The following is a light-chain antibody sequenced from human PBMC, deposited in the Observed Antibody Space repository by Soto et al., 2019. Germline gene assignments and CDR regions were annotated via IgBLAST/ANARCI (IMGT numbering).Light chain of an antibody. V-gene: IGKV3-15*01. CDR1: QSVSTG. CDR2: SAS. J-gene: IGKJ2*01. Sequence: EIVMTQSPAALSVSPGEGATLSCRASQSVSTGLAWYQQKPGLPPRLLIYSASTRATGVPARFSGSWSGTEFTLTISSLQSEDFAIYYCQQYDPRYTFGQGTKLEIK. CDR3: QQYDPRYT.